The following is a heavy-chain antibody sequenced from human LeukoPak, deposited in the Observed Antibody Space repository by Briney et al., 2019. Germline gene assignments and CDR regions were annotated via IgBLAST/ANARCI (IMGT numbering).Heavy chain of an antibody. CDR3: ARDLSGVTGYTYGRGIDY. Sequence: PGGSLRLSCVASGFTFSTYTMNWVRQAPGEGLEWVANIKKDGSEKYYVDSVKGRFTISRDNAKTSLYLQMNSLRVEDTAVYYCARDLSGVTGYTYGRGIDYWGQGTLVTVSS. J-gene: IGHJ4*02. V-gene: IGHV3-7*01. D-gene: IGHD5-18*01. CDR1: GFTFSTYT. CDR2: IKKDGSEK.